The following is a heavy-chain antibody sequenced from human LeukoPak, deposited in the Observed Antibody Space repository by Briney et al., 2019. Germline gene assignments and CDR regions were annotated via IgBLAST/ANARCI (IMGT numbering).Heavy chain of an antibody. CDR3: ARGPSSGAFDF. CDR1: GYIFTVYY. V-gene: IGHV1-2*02. CDR2: INPHNGAT. D-gene: IGHD6-6*01. Sequence: ASVKVSCKASGYIFTVYYMHWLRQAPGQGLGWMGWINPHNGATGYAHKPQGRVTMTRDTSINTAYMELSGLTSDDTAVYFCARGPSSGAFDFWGQGTMVTVSS. J-gene: IGHJ3*01.